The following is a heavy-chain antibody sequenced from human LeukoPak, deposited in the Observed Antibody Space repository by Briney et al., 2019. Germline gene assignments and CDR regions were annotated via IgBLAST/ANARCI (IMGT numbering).Heavy chain of an antibody. CDR1: GFTFSSYA. CDR3: AARAGGGARGYFDY. J-gene: IGHJ4*02. CDR2: LSGSGCST. Sequence: PGRALRLSRAASGFTFSSYAMSRVRQAPGTGREWVSALSGSGCSTYDADSVKGRFIIARDNSKNTLYLQMNSLRAEDAAVYYCAARAGGGARGYFDYWGQGTLVTVSS. V-gene: IGHV3-23*01. D-gene: IGHD3-16*01.